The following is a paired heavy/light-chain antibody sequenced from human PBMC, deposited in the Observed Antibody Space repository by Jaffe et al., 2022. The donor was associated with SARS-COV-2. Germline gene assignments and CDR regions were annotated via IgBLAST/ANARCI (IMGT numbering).Light chain of an antibody. CDR3: QQSYSTPGT. CDR1: QSISSY. Sequence: DIQMTQSPSSLSASVGDRVTITCRASQSISSYLNWYQQKPGKAPKLLIYAASSLQSGVPSRFSGSGSGTDFTLTISSLQPEDFATYYCQQSYSTPGTFGPGTKVDIK. V-gene: IGKV1-39*01. CDR2: AAS. J-gene: IGKJ3*01.
Heavy chain of an antibody. D-gene: IGHD2-15*01. Sequence: QLQLQESGPGLVKPSETLSLTCTVSGGSISSSSYYWGWIRQPPGKGLEWIGSIYYSGSTYYNPSLKSRVTISVDTSKNQFSLKLSSVTAADTAVYYCATLPHTGYCSGGSCLFDPWGQGTLVTVSS. CDR3: ATLPHTGYCSGGSCLFDP. V-gene: IGHV4-39*01. CDR2: IYYSGST. CDR1: GGSISSSSYY. J-gene: IGHJ5*02.